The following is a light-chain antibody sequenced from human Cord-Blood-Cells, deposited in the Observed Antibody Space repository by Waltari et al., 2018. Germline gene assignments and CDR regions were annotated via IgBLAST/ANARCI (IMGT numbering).Light chain of an antibody. J-gene: IGLJ2*01. CDR3: NSRDSSGNHVV. CDR1: SLRSYY. V-gene: IGLV3-19*01. Sequence: SSELTHDPAVSVALGQTGRITCQGDSLRSYYASWYQQKPGQAPVLVIYGKNNRPSGIPDRFSGSSSGNTASLTITGAQAEDEADYYCNSRDSSGNHVVFGGGTKLTVL. CDR2: GKN.